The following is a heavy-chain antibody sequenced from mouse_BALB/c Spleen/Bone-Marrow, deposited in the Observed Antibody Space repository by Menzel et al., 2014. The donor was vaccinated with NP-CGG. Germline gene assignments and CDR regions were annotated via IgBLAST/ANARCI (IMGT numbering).Heavy chain of an antibody. CDR2: IWGDGST. D-gene: IGHD1-2*01. V-gene: IGHV2-3*01. Sequence: QVQLKQSGPGLVAPSQSLSITCTVSGFSLTNYGVSWVRQPPGKGLEWLGVIWGDGSTNYHSALISRLSISKDTTKSQVFLKLSIQQTDDTATYYCAKWDYYDYSYAMDYGSRGTSVTVSS. J-gene: IGHJ4*01. CDR3: AKWDYYDYSYAMDY. CDR1: GFSLTNYG.